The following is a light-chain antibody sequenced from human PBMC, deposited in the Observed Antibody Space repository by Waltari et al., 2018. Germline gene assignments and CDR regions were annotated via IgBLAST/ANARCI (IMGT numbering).Light chain of an antibody. Sequence: DIVVTQSPDSLSVSLGARATINCKSSQSVLYRSNSNNYLSWDQQKPGQPPTLLIYWASTRESGVPDRFSGSGDGTDFTHTINSLQAGDVAVYYCQQYYSTIFTLGPGTKVDL. CDR1: QSVLYRSNSNNY. J-gene: IGKJ3*01. CDR3: QQYYSTIFT. V-gene: IGKV4-1*01. CDR2: WAS.